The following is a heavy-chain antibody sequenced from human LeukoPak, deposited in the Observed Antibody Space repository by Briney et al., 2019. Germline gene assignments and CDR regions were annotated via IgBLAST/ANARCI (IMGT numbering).Heavy chain of an antibody. V-gene: IGHV1-2*02. Sequence: GASVKVSCKASGYTFTGYYTHWVRQAPGQGLEWMGWINPNSGGTNYAQKFQGRVTMTRDTSISTAYTELSRLRSDDTAVYYCARGSMVRGVTGVWFDPWGQGTLVTVSS. CDR2: INPNSGGT. J-gene: IGHJ5*02. CDR1: GYTFTGYY. CDR3: ARGSMVRGVTGVWFDP. D-gene: IGHD3-10*01.